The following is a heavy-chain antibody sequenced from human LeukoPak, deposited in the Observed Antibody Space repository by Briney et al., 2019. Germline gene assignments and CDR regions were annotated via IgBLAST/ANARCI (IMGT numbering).Heavy chain of an antibody. D-gene: IGHD3-22*01. V-gene: IGHV4-59*08. CDR1: GGSISSYY. CDR2: GYYIGCT. Sequence: AETLSLTCTVSGGSISSYYWSWIRQPPGKGLEWIGYGYYIGCTNYNPSLKSRVTISVDTSKNQFSLKLNSVTAADTAVYYCARHLGDYYDSSGSSRFDPWGQGTLVTVSS. J-gene: IGHJ5*02. CDR3: ARHLGDYYDSSGSSRFDP.